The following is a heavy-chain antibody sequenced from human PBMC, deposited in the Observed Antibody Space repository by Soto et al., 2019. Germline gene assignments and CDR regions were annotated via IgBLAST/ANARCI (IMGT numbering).Heavy chain of an antibody. J-gene: IGHJ3*02. CDR1: GDTFSSYS. CDR3: ARGPGIWNSFHI. CDR2: IIPIFGKP. V-gene: IGHV1-69*01. D-gene: IGHD1-7*01. Sequence: QVQLIQSGAELKKPGSSVKVSCKASGDTFSSYSITWLRQAPGQRLEWMGGIIPIFGKPTYTQKCQGRVAMTADDTTITAYMELTSLTSEDTAVYYCARGPGIWNSFHIWGQGTLVTVSS.